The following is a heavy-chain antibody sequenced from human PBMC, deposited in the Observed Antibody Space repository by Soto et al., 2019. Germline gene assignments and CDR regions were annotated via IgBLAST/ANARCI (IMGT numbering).Heavy chain of an antibody. V-gene: IGHV3-7*01. CDR1: GFTFSSYW. Sequence: GGSLRLSCAASGFTFSSYWMSWVRQAPGKGLEWVANIKQDGSEKYYVDSVKGRFTISRDNAKNSLYLQMNSLRAEDTAVYYCARDKGAELAARPHAFDIWGQGTMVTVSS. CDR2: IKQDGSEK. D-gene: IGHD6-6*01. CDR3: ARDKGAELAARPHAFDI. J-gene: IGHJ3*02.